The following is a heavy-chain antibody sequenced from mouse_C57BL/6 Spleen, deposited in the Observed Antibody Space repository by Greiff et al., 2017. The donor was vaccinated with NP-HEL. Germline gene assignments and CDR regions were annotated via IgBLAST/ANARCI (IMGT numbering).Heavy chain of an antibody. CDR2: ISSGSSTI. J-gene: IGHJ2*01. CDR1: GFTFSDYG. D-gene: IGHD1-1*01. Sequence: EVKLVESEGGLVKPGGSLKLSCAASGFTFSDYGMHWVRQAPEKGLEWVAYISSGSSTIYYADTVKGRFTISRDNAKNTLFLQMTSLRSEDTAMYYCARENYGSSYTFDYWGQGTTLTVSS. V-gene: IGHV5-17*01. CDR3: ARENYGSSYTFDY.